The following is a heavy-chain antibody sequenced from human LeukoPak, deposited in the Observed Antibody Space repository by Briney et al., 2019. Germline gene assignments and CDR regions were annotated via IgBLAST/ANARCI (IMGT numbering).Heavy chain of an antibody. CDR2: INHSGST. V-gene: IGHV4-34*01. CDR3: ARMRTGPLYGSGSYRLYYFDY. Sequence: SETLSLTCAVYGGSLSGYYWSWIRQPPGKGLEWIGEINHSGSTNYNPSLKSRVTISVDTSKNQFSLKLSSVTAADTAVYYCARMRTGPLYGSGSYRLYYFDYWGQGTLVTVSS. D-gene: IGHD3-10*01. J-gene: IGHJ4*02. CDR1: GGSLSGYY.